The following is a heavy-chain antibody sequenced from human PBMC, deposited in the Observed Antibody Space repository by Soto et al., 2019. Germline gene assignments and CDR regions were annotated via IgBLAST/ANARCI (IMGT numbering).Heavy chain of an antibody. CDR2: ISQSGFT. CDR1: GGSISNYY. CDR3: ARGLFSSGWYSYFDP. J-gene: IGHJ5*02. Sequence: SETLSLTCTVSGGSISNYYWSWIRQPPGKGLEWIGEISQSGFTNYNPSLESRVTLSVDTSKSEFSLHLTSMTAADTALYYCARGLFSSGWYSYFDPWGQGTPVTVSS. V-gene: IGHV4-34*01. D-gene: IGHD6-19*01.